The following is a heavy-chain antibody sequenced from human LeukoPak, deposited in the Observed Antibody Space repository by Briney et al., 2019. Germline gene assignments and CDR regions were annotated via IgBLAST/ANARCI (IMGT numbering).Heavy chain of an antibody. CDR2: INWNGGST. CDR1: GFTFSSYR. D-gene: IGHD3-10*01. V-gene: IGHV3-20*04. CDR3: ARFGFGAFDI. Sequence: GGSLRLSCAASGFTFSSYRMSWVRQAPGKGLEWVSGINWNGGSTGYADSVKGRFTISRDNAKNSLYLQMNSLRAEDTAVYYCARFGFGAFDIWGQGTMVTVSS. J-gene: IGHJ3*02.